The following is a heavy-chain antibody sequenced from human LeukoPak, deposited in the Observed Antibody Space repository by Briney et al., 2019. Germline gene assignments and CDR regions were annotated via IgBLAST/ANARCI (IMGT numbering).Heavy chain of an antibody. D-gene: IGHD6-19*01. J-gene: IGHJ4*02. CDR1: GYSFSDHW. CDR3: AWDSGGYPDF. Sequence: GESLKISCKGTGYSFSDHWIGWVRQTPAKGLEWRGISYPGNSETRYSPSFQGQVTISADKSISTAYLQWSNLKASDTAMYFCAWDSGGYPDFWGQGNLVTVTS. CDR2: SYPGNSET. V-gene: IGHV5-51*01.